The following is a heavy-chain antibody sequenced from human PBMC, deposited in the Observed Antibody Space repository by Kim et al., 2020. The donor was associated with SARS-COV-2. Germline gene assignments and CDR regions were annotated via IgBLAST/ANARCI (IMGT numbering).Heavy chain of an antibody. CDR1: GFTFSSYS. Sequence: GGSLRLSCAASGFTFSSYSMNWVCQAPGKGLEWVSSISSSSRYIYYADSVQGRFTISRDNAKNSLYLQMNSLRAEDTAVYYCARDHYLTMVQGVITQPGFDPWGEGSLGTDSS. CDR3: ARDHYLTMVQGVITQPGFDP. CDR2: ISSSSRYI. J-gene: IGHJ5*02. V-gene: IGHV3-21*01. D-gene: IGHD3-10*01.